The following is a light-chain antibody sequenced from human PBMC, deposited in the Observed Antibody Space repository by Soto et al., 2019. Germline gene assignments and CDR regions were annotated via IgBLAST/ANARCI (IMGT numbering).Light chain of an antibody. CDR1: TSNIGSNT. CDR3: AAWDDSLNVA. V-gene: IGLV1-44*01. J-gene: IGLJ2*01. CDR2: SDD. Sequence: QSVLTQPPSASGTPGQRVTISCSGSTSNIGSNTVHWYQQLPGTAPKLLIYSDDQRPSGVPDRFSGSKSGTSASLAISGLQSVDEADYYCAAWDDSLNVAFGGGTKLTVL.